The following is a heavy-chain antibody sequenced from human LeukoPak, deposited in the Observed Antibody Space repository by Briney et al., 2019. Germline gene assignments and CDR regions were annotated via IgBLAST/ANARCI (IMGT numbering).Heavy chain of an antibody. V-gene: IGHV3-53*01. CDR2: IYSSGST. D-gene: IGHD3-10*02. Sequence: ETLSLTCTVSGGSISSYYWSWVRQAPGKGLEWVSVIYSSGSTYYADSVKGRFTISRDNSKNTLHLQMNTLRAEDTAVYYCARGGLFAYYFDYWGQGTLVTVSS. CDR1: GGSISSYY. CDR3: ARGGLFAYYFDY. J-gene: IGHJ4*02.